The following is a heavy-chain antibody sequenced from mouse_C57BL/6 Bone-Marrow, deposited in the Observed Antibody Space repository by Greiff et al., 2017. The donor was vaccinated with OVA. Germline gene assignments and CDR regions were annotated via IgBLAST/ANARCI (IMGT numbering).Heavy chain of an antibody. V-gene: IGHV6-3*01. CDR2: IRLKSDNYAT. CDR1: GFTFSNYW. J-gene: IGHJ3*01. D-gene: IGHD1-1*01. Sequence: EVQLVESGGGLVQPGGSMKLSCVASGFTFSNYWMNWVRQSPEKGLEWVAQIRLKSDNYATHYAESVKGRFTISRDDSKSSVYLQMNNLRAEDTGIYYCTPLITTVVAYYFDYWGQGTLVTVSA. CDR3: TPLITTVVAYYFDY.